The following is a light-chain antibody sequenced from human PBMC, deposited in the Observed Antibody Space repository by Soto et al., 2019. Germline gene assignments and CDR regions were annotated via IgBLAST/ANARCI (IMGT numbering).Light chain of an antibody. V-gene: IGKV1-39*01. Sequence: DIQMTQSPSSLSASVGDRVTITCRASQNIGSFLHWYQQKPGKAPKLLIYAASSLQTGVPSRFSGSESGTDFTLTISSLQPEDFATYYCQQSYSTTWTFGQGTKVEIK. CDR3: QQSYSTTWT. CDR1: QNIGSF. CDR2: AAS. J-gene: IGKJ1*01.